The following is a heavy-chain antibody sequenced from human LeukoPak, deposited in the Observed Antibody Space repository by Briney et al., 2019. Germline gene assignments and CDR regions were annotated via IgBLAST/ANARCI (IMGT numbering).Heavy chain of an antibody. Sequence: SVKVSRKASGGTFSSYAISWVRQAPGQGLEWMGGIIPIFGTANYAQKFQGRVTITADESTSTAYMELSSLRSEDTAVYYCAREAVYYDSSVAFDIWGQGTMVTVSS. CDR2: IIPIFGTA. J-gene: IGHJ3*02. CDR3: AREAVYYDSSVAFDI. D-gene: IGHD3-22*01. V-gene: IGHV1-69*01. CDR1: GGTFSSYA.